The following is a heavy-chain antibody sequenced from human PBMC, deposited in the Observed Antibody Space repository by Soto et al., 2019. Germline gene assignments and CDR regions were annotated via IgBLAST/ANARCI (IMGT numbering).Heavy chain of an antibody. V-gene: IGHV4-34*01. J-gene: IGHJ4*02. CDR3: ARGMAVAGHYFDS. D-gene: IGHD6-19*01. Sequence: SETLSLTCAVYGGSFRGYYWSWIRQPPGKGLEWIGEINHSGTTNYNPSLKSRVTMSVDTTKNQFSLKLSSVTAADTAVYYCARGMAVAGHYFDSWGRGTLVT. CDR1: GGSFRGYY. CDR2: INHSGTT.